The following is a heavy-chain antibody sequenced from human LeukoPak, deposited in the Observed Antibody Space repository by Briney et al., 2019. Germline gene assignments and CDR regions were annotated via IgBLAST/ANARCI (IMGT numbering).Heavy chain of an antibody. CDR2: TIHRGST. D-gene: IGHD1-26*01. CDR1: GGSFSGYY. CDR3: AASPGSYYGYYFDY. Sequence: SETLSLTCAVYGGSFSGYYWSWIRQPPGKGLEWIGETIHRGSTNYNPSLKSRVTISADTSKNQFSLKLSSVTAADTAVYYCAASPGSYYGYYFDYWGQGTLVTVSS. V-gene: IGHV4-34*12. J-gene: IGHJ4*02.